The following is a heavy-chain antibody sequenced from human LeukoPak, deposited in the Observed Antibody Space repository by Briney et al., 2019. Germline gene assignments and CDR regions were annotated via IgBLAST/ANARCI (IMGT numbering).Heavy chain of an antibody. V-gene: IGHV3-11*04. CDR2: ISRSGDTL. J-gene: IGHJ6*02. CDR3: ARQLVHGGYYYYGMDV. Sequence: GGSLRLSCAAFGFPFGDYYMTWIRQAPGKGLEWISYISRSGDTLYYADSVKGRFTISRDNSKNTLYLQMNSLRAEDTAVYYCARQLVHGGYYYYGMDVWGQGTTVTVSS. D-gene: IGHD6-6*01. CDR1: GFPFGDYY.